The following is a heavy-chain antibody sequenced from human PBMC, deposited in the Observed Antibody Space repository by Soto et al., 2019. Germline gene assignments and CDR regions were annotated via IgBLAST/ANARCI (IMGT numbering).Heavy chain of an antibody. CDR1: GYTFTGYY. D-gene: IGHD2-2*01. Sequence: QVQLVQSGAEVKKPGASVKVSCKASGYTFTGYYMHWVRQAPGQGLEWMGWIDPNSGGTNYAQKFQGWVTMTRDTSXSIXYMELSRVRSDDTAVYYCARTQCSSTRCYVGSWDYWGQGTLVTVSS. CDR3: ARTQCSSTRCYVGSWDY. V-gene: IGHV1-2*04. CDR2: IDPNSGGT. J-gene: IGHJ4*02.